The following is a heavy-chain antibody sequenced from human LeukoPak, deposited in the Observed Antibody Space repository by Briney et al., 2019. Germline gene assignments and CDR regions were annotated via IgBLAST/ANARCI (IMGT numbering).Heavy chain of an antibody. Sequence: ASVKVSCKVSGYSLTELSMHWGRQAPGKGLEWMGGFDPEDGETIYAQKFQGRVTMTEDTSTDTAYMELSSLRSEDTAVYYCATTGPYSGGAFDIWGQGTMVTVSS. CDR3: ATTGPYSGGAFDI. D-gene: IGHD5-12*01. J-gene: IGHJ3*02. CDR2: FDPEDGET. CDR1: GYSLTELS. V-gene: IGHV1-24*01.